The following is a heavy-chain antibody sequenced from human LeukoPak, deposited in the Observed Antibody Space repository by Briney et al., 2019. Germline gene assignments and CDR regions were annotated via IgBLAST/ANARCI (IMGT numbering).Heavy chain of an antibody. J-gene: IGHJ4*02. V-gene: IGHV3-74*01. CDR3: ATGLGHYYDY. Sequence: GGSLGLSCAASGIGFYNYWMHWVRQAPGKGLEWLSRVTSDGSDTVYADSVKGRFTISRDNARTTVYLQMSSLRLDDTATYYCATGLGHYYDYWGQGSLVTVSS. CDR1: GIGFYNYW. CDR2: VTSDGSDT. D-gene: IGHD2-8*02.